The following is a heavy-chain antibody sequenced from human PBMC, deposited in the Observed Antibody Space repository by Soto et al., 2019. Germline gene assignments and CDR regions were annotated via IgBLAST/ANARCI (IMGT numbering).Heavy chain of an antibody. Sequence: SVKVSCTASGYSFGSYAFGLVRQAPGQGLEWMGAIIPVFGTTNYTQKFQGRVTITADDSTTTAYMELSSLRSDDTAVYYCAREPFGRFEPWGQGTLVTV. CDR3: AREPFGRFEP. CDR2: IIPVFGTT. CDR1: GYSFGSYA. V-gene: IGHV1-69*13. J-gene: IGHJ5*02. D-gene: IGHD3-10*01.